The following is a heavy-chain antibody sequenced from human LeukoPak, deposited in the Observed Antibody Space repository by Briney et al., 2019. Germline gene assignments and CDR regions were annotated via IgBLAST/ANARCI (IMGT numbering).Heavy chain of an antibody. J-gene: IGHJ4*02. CDR1: GYTFTSYG. V-gene: IGHV1-18*01. CDR3: AVTALTLPFDY. Sequence: ASVKVSCKASGYTFTSYGISWVRQAPGQGLEWVGWISAYNGNTNYAQKLQGRVTMTTDTSTSTAYMELRSLRSDDTAVYYCAVTALTLPFDYWGQGTLVTVSS. CDR2: ISAYNGNT. D-gene: IGHD2-21*02.